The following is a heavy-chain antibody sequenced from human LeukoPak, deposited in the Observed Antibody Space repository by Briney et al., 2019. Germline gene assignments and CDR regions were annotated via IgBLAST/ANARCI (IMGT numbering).Heavy chain of an antibody. CDR2: IYYSGST. V-gene: IGHV4-59*08. D-gene: IGHD2-21*02. Sequence: SEALSLTCTVSGGSISSYYWSWIRQPPGKGLEWIGYIYYSGSTNYNPSLKSRVTISVDTSKNQLSLKLSSVTAADTAVYYCARHEYCGGDCSGWYFDLWGRGTLVTVSS. CDR3: ARHEYCGGDCSGWYFDL. CDR1: GGSISSYY. J-gene: IGHJ2*01.